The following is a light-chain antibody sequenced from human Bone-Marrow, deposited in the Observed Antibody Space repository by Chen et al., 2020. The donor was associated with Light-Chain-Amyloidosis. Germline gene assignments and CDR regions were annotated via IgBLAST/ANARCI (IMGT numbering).Light chain of an antibody. CDR2: RDT. CDR3: QSADSSGTYEVI. CDR1: DLPTKY. J-gene: IGLJ2*01. V-gene: IGLV3-25*03. Sequence: SYELTQPPSVSVSPGQPARITCSGDDLPTKYAYWYQQKPGQAPVLVIHRDTERPSGISERFSGSRSGTTATLTISGVQAEDEADYHCQSADSSGTYEVIFCGGTKLTVL.